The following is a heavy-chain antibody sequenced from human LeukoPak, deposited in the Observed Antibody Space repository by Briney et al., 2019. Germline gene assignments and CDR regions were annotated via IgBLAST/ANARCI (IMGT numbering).Heavy chain of an antibody. Sequence: GASVKVSCKASGGTFSSYAISWVRQAPGQGLEWMGRIIPILGIANYAQKFQGRVTITADKSTSTAYMELSSLRSEDTAVYYCARDVPYCSSTSCPHPNWFDPWGQGTLVTVSS. D-gene: IGHD2-2*01. V-gene: IGHV1-69*04. J-gene: IGHJ5*02. CDR3: ARDVPYCSSTSCPHPNWFDP. CDR1: GGTFSSYA. CDR2: IIPILGIA.